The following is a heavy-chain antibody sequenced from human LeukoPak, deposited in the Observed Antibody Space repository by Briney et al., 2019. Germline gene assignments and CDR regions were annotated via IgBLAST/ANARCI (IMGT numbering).Heavy chain of an antibody. D-gene: IGHD3-22*01. CDR3: VTERGDSSGYYYLDY. CDR1: GFTFSSYW. Sequence: GGSLRLSCAASGFTFSSYWMHWVRQAPGKGLVWVSRINSDGSSTSYADSVKGRFTISRDNAKNTLYLQMNSLRAEDTAVYYWVTERGDSSGYYYLDYWGQGTLVTVSS. V-gene: IGHV3-74*01. CDR2: INSDGSST. J-gene: IGHJ4*02.